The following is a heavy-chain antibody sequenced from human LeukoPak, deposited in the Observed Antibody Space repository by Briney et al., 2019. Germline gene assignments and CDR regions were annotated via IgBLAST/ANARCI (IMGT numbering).Heavy chain of an antibody. CDR1: GGTFSNYA. CDR3: ARGGVHDAFDI. D-gene: IGHD3-16*01. V-gene: IGHV1-69*06. CDR2: IMPIFGTT. Sequence: SVKVSCTASGGTFSNYAISWVRQAPGQGLEWMGGIMPIFGTTNHALKFQGRVRIPADKSTSTAYMELSSLRSDDTAVYYCARGGVHDAFDIWGQGTMVTVSS. J-gene: IGHJ3*02.